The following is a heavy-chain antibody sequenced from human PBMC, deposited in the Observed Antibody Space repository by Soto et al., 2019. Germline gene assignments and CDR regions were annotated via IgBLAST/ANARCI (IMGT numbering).Heavy chain of an antibody. CDR3: VQSRCGGDGLEIYSSHAYNGLDV. Sequence: QVTLKESGPTLVKPTQTLTLTCTVSGLSLRTTGVGVGWVRQPPGKALEWLALLYWDDDKRYSPSLRSRLTIAKDISEKQVVLTMTNIDTVDTATYYCVQSRCGGDGLEIYSSHAYNGLDVWGQGTTVTVSS. V-gene: IGHV2-5*02. D-gene: IGHD2-21*02. CDR2: LYWDDDK. J-gene: IGHJ6*02. CDR1: GLSLRTTGVG.